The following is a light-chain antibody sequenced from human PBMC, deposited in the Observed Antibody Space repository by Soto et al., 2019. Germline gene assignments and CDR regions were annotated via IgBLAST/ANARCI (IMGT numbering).Light chain of an antibody. CDR2: GVS. J-gene: IGKJ2*01. Sequence: VLTQSPGTLSLSPGDRATLSCRASQSISSGSLAWYQQRPGQAPRLLIYGVSSRATGIPDRFSGSGSGTDFTLTINRLEPEDFAVYYCQHSGTSPLYIFGQGTKLEIK. CDR3: QHSGTSPLYI. V-gene: IGKV3-20*01. CDR1: QSISSGS.